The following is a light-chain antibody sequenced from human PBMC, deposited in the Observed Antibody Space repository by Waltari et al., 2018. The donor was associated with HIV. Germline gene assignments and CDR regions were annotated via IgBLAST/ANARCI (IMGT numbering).Light chain of an antibody. J-gene: IGLJ1*01. V-gene: IGLV1-47*01. CDR1: SSNIGSNS. CDR3: AAWDGRRGV. Sequence: QSVLTQPPSASGTPGQRVTISCSGSSSNIGSNSVYWYQQLPGTAPKLLIYGSNERPSGGPDRCDGDKSGTSASLAVSGLRSEGEADYYCAAWDGRRGVFGTGTKVTVL. CDR2: GSN.